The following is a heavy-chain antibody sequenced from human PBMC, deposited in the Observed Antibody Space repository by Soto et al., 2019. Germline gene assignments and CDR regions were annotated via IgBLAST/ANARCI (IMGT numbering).Heavy chain of an antibody. CDR3: ARLGGYCTITSCYGYYGMDV. D-gene: IGHD2-2*01. CDR1: GGSISSYY. Sequence: PSETLSLTCTVSGGSISSYYWSRIRQPPGKGLEWIGYIYYSGSTNYNPSLKSRVTISVDTSKNQFSLKVSSVTAADTAVYYCARLGGYCTITSCYGYYGMDVWGQGTTVTVSS. CDR2: IYYSGST. J-gene: IGHJ6*02. V-gene: IGHV4-59*08.